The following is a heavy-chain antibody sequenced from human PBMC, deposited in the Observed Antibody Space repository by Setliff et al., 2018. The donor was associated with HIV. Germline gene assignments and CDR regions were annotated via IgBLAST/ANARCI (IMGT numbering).Heavy chain of an antibody. CDR3: ASTGLLLPRFGASYYYYGMDV. D-gene: IGHD3-10*01. J-gene: IGHJ6*02. V-gene: IGHV3-66*01. Sequence: PGGSLRLSCAASGFTVSSNYMSWVRQAPGKGLEWVSVIYGGSTIYYADSVKGRFTISRDNAKNSLYLQMNSLRAEDTAVYFCASTGLLLPRFGASYYYYGMDVWGQGTTVTVSS. CDR1: GFTVSSNY. CDR2: IYGGSTI.